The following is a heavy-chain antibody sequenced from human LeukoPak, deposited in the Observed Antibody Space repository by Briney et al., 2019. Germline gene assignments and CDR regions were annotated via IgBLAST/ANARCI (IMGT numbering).Heavy chain of an antibody. J-gene: IGHJ3*02. CDR2: IYTSGST. D-gene: IGHD2-21*02. CDR1: GGSISSYY. Sequence: SETLSLTCTVSGGSISSYYWSWIRQPAGKGLEWIGRIYTSGSTNYNPSLKSRVTMSVDTSKNQFSLKLSSVTAADTAVYYCAGEFVVVTFFWDHDVFDIGGKGKRVPVSS. CDR3: AGEFVVVTFFWDHDVFDI. V-gene: IGHV4-4*07.